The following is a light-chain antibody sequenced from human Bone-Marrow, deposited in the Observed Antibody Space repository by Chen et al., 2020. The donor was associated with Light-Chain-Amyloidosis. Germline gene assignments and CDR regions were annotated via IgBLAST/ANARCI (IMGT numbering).Light chain of an antibody. Sequence: NFMLTQPHSVSESPGKTVIISCTRSSGSIATNYVQWYQQRPGSSPTTVIYEDDQSPSGVPDRFSGSIDRSSNSASLPLSGLKHEDEADYYCQSYQGSSQGVFGGGTKLPVL. CDR1: SGSIATNY. J-gene: IGLJ3*02. CDR3: QSYQGSSQGV. CDR2: EDD. V-gene: IGLV6-57*01.